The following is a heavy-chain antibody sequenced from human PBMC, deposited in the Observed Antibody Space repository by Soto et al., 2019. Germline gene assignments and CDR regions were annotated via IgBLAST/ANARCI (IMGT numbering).Heavy chain of an antibody. CDR1: GFTFSSYS. CDR2: INSDGSNT. CDR3: AREGFPLGYCTGGSCYSWFDP. J-gene: IGHJ5*02. V-gene: IGHV3-74*01. D-gene: IGHD2-8*02. Sequence: GGSLRLSCAASGFTFSSYSMNWVRQAPGKGLVWVSRINSDGSNTNYADSVKGRFTISRDNARNTLYLQMNSLGAEDTAVYYCAREGFPLGYCTGGSCYSWFDPWGQGTLVTVSS.